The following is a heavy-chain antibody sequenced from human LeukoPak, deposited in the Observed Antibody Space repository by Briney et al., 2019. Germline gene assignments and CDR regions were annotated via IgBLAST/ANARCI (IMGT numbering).Heavy chain of an antibody. CDR2: INHDGSEK. V-gene: IGHV3-7*01. Sequence: GGSLRLSCAASGFTFSTYWMTWVRQAPGTGLEWVANINHDGSEKHYVDSVRGRFTISRDNAKNSLYLQMNSPRAEDAAVYYCAREEWWFDPWGQGTLVTVSS. CDR1: GFTFSTYW. D-gene: IGHD2-8*01. CDR3: AREEWWFDP. J-gene: IGHJ5*02.